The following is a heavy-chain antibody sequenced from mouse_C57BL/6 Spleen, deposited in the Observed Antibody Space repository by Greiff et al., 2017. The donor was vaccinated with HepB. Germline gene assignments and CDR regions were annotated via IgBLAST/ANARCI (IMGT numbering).Heavy chain of an antibody. D-gene: IGHD1-1*01. Sequence: EVQLVESGEGLVKPGGSLKLSCAASGFTFSSYAMSWVRQTPEKRLEWVAYISSGGDYIYYADTVKGRFTISRDNARNTLYLQMSSLKSEDTAMYYCTRGYYGSTPFANWGQGTLVTVSA. V-gene: IGHV5-9-1*02. CDR3: TRGYYGSTPFAN. CDR1: GFTFSSYA. J-gene: IGHJ3*01. CDR2: ISSGGDYI.